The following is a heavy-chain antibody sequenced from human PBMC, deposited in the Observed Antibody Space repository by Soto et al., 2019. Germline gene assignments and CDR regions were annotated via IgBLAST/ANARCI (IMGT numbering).Heavy chain of an antibody. J-gene: IGHJ4*02. CDR3: ARGVTPFDY. Sequence: PGGSLRLSCAASGFTFSSYSMNWVRQAPGKGLEWVSYISSSSSTIYYADFVKGRFTISRDNAKNSLYLQMNSLRAEDTAVYYCARGVTPFDYWGQGTLVTVSS. D-gene: IGHD2-21*02. V-gene: IGHV3-48*01. CDR1: GFTFSSYS. CDR2: ISSSSSTI.